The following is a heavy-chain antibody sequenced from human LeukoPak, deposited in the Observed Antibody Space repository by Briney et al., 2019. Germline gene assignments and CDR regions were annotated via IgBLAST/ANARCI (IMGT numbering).Heavy chain of an antibody. J-gene: IGHJ4*02. CDR2: INPNSGGT. CDR1: GYTFTGYY. V-gene: IGHV1-2*02. Sequence: ASVKVSCKASGYTFTGYYMHWVRQAPGQGLEWMGWINPNSGGTNYAQKFKGRVTMTEDTSTDTAYMELSSLRSEDTAVYYCATGGVIGGYDSSGYPDYWGQGTLVTVSS. D-gene: IGHD3-22*01. CDR3: ATGGVIGGYDSSGYPDY.